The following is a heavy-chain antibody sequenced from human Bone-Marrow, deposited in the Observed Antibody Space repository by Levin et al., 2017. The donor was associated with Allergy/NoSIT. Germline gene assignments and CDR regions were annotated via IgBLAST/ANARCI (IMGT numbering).Heavy chain of an antibody. CDR2: INPNSGET. Sequence: GESLKISCKAYGYNFIGYYMHWVRQAPGQGLQWMGWINPNSGETNYEQKFQGRVTMTRESSISTVYMELRKVTYDDTAVYYCATEPHSTSLDYWGQGTLVTVSS. J-gene: IGHJ4*02. CDR3: ATEPHSTSLDY. D-gene: IGHD2-15*01. V-gene: IGHV1-2*02. CDR1: GYNFIGYY.